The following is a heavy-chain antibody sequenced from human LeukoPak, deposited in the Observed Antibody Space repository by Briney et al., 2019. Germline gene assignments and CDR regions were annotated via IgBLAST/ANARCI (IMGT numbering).Heavy chain of an antibody. V-gene: IGHV4-59*08. CDR3: ARRAREAIWFDS. D-gene: IGHD1-26*01. CDR1: DGFISSYY. Sequence: SETLSLTCTVSDGFISSYYWSWIRQPPGKGLEWIGYIHYTGSINYNPSLTSRVTISVDTSKNQFSLKLSSVTAADTAVYYCARRAREAIWFDSWGQGTLVTVSS. CDR2: IHYTGSI. J-gene: IGHJ5*01.